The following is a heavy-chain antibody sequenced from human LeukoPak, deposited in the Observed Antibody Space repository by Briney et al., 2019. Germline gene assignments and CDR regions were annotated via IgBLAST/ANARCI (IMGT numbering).Heavy chain of an antibody. J-gene: IGHJ4*02. Sequence: GRSLRLSCAASGFTLDDYAMHWVRQAPGKGLEWVSGISWNSGTIGYADSVKGRFTISRDNAKNSLYLQMNSLRPEDMALYYCATEGGYWGQGTLVTVSS. CDR2: ISWNSGTI. CDR3: ATEGGY. V-gene: IGHV3-9*03. CDR1: GFTLDDYA. D-gene: IGHD3-16*01.